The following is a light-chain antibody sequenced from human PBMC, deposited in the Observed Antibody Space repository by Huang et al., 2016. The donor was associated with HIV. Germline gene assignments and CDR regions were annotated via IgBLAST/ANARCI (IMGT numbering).Light chain of an antibody. CDR2: AAS. CDR3: QQLNNYPVT. Sequence: IQLTQSPSFLSASVGDRVTITCRASQDISTNLAWYQQKPGEAPKVLIYAASTWQSGVPSRFSGSVSGIYFTLTITNLQPEDFTTYYCQQLNNYPVTFGQGTRLDIK. V-gene: IGKV1-9*01. J-gene: IGKJ5*01. CDR1: QDISTN.